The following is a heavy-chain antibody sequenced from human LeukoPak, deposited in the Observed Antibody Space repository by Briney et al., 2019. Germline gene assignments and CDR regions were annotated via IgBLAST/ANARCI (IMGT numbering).Heavy chain of an antibody. CDR1: EFTFSSYG. CDR3: ARISERDGYNDRNFDY. V-gene: IGHV3-30*03. J-gene: IGHJ4*02. CDR2: ISYDGSNK. Sequence: PGGSLRLSCAASEFTFSSYGVHWVRQAPGKGLEWVAVISYDGSNKYYADSVKGRFSISRDNSKNTLYLQMNSLRSEDTAVYYCARISERDGYNDRNFDYWGQGTLVTVSS. D-gene: IGHD5-24*01.